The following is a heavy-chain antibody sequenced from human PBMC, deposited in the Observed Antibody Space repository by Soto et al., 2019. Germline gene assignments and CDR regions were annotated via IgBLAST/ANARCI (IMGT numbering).Heavy chain of an antibody. Sequence: QVQLVESGGGVVQPGRSLRLSCVASGFTFSNYGMHWVCQAPGKGLEWVAVTWYDGSNKYHADSVKGRFTISRDNSKNTLYLQMSSLRSEDTAVYYCVRDGAAVTLGHYGMDVWGQGTTVTVSS. V-gene: IGHV3-33*01. CDR1: GFTFSNYG. CDR2: TWYDGSNK. D-gene: IGHD6-13*01. J-gene: IGHJ6*02. CDR3: VRDGAAVTLGHYGMDV.